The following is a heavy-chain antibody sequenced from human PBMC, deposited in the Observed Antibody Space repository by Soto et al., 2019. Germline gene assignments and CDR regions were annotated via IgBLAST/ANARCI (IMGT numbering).Heavy chain of an antibody. V-gene: IGHV3-23*01. D-gene: IGHD3-22*01. Sequence: GGSLRLSCAASGFTFSSYAMSWVRQAPGKGLEWVSAISGSGGSTYYADSVKGRYTISRDNSKNSLYLKMKSLRAEDTALYYFAKAPGYYYDSSGYKILAPWGQGPLVTVS. CDR2: ISGSGGST. J-gene: IGHJ5*02. CDR1: GFTFSSYA. CDR3: AKAPGYYYDSSGYKILAP.